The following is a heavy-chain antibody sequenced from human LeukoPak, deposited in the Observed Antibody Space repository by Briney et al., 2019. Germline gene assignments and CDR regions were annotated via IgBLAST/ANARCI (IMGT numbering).Heavy chain of an antibody. V-gene: IGHV3-53*01. Sequence: SGGSLRLSCAVSGVTVSSTDMSWVRQAPGKGLEWVSVIFSGGGTYYTGSVKGRFTISRDNSKNTLYLQMNSLRPEDTAVYYCAKGGDILTGYYLYWYFDLWGRGTLVTVSS. D-gene: IGHD3-9*01. CDR3: AKGGDILTGYYLYWYFDL. CDR1: GVTVSSTD. CDR2: IFSGGGT. J-gene: IGHJ2*01.